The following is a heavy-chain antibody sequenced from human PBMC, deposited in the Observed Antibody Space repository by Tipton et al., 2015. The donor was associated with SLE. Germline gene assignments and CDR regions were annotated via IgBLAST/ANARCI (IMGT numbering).Heavy chain of an antibody. CDR2: IWLDGSKE. V-gene: IGHV3-33*08. D-gene: IGHD1-14*01. J-gene: IGHJ5*02. Sequence: SLRLSCAASGFTFSNYVMHWVRQAPGKGLEWVALIWLDGSKEFYADSVKGRFTVSRDNAKNTLYLQINSLRVEDTSIYYCARELTGLNWFDPWGQGTLSTVSS. CDR1: GFTFSNYV. CDR3: ARELTGLNWFDP.